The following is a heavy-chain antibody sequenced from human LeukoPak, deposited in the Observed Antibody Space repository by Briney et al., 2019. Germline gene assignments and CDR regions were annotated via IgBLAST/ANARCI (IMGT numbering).Heavy chain of an antibody. V-gene: IGHV4-34*01. D-gene: IGHD6-13*01. CDR2: INHSGST. CDR3: ARLVGSSWYREVLRGRDY. Sequence: SETLSLTCAVYGGSFSGYYWSWIRQPPGKGLEWIGEINHSGSTNYNPSLKSRVTISVDTSKNQFSLKLASVTAADTAVYYCARLVGSSWYREVLRGRDYWGQGTLVTVSS. CDR1: GGSFSGYY. J-gene: IGHJ4*02.